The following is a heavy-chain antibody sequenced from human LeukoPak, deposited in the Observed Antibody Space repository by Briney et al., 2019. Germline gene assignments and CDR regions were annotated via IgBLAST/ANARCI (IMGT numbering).Heavy chain of an antibody. D-gene: IGHD6-19*01. CDR3: AREREQWHAFDI. V-gene: IGHV3-21*01. CDR2: ISSSSSYI. CDR1: GFTFSSYS. Sequence: GGSLRLSCAASGFTFSSYSVNWVRQAPGKGLEWVSSISSSSSYIYYADSVKGRFTISRDNAKNALYLQMNSLRAEDTAVYFCAREREQWHAFDIWGQGTMVTVSS. J-gene: IGHJ3*02.